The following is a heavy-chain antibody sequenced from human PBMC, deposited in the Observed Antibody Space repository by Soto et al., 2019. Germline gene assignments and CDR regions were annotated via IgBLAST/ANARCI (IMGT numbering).Heavy chain of an antibody. D-gene: IGHD3-10*01. CDR1: GFTFSSYA. J-gene: IGHJ4*02. Sequence: EVQLLESGGGLVQPGGSLRLSCAASGFTFSSYAMSWVRQAPGKGLEWVSATSGSGGSTYYADSVKGRFTISRDNSKNTLYLQMNSLRAEDTAVYYCANSVLLWFGDHCLFDYWGQGTLVTVSS. CDR2: TSGSGGST. V-gene: IGHV3-23*01. CDR3: ANSVLLWFGDHCLFDY.